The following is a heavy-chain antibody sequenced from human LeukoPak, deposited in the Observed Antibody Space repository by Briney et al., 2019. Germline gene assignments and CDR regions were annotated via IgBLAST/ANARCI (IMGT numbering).Heavy chain of an antibody. CDR1: GITFSNYG. Sequence: GGSLRLSCAASGITFSNYGMSWVRQAPGKGLEWVSSISGRGDSTYYADSVKGRFTISRDNSKNTLCLQMNSLRAEDTAVYYCARDSSGWAHFDYWGQGTLVTVSS. CDR3: ARDSSGWAHFDY. CDR2: ISGRGDST. J-gene: IGHJ4*02. V-gene: IGHV3-23*01. D-gene: IGHD6-19*01.